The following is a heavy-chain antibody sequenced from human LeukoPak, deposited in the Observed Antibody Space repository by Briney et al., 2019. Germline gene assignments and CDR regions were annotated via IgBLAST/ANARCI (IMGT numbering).Heavy chain of an antibody. Sequence: GASVKVSCKASGYTFTSYDISWVRQAPGQGLEWMGGIIPIFSTANYAQKFQGRVTITADESTSTAYMELSSLRSEDTAVYYCARGTPGIAAAATENWFDPWGQGTLVTVSS. CDR3: ARGTPGIAAAATENWFDP. CDR1: GYTFTSYD. V-gene: IGHV1-69*13. J-gene: IGHJ5*02. CDR2: IIPIFSTA. D-gene: IGHD6-13*01.